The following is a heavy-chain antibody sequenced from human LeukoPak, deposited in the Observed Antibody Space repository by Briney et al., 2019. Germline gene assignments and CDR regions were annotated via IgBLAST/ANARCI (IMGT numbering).Heavy chain of an antibody. V-gene: IGHV3-30*02. CDR1: GFTFSSYG. CDR2: IRYDGGNK. CDR3: AKDPRAWSIYYYYMDV. D-gene: IGHD2-15*01. J-gene: IGHJ6*03. Sequence: GGSLRLSCAASGFTFSSYGMHWVRQAPGKGLEWVAFIRYDGGNKYYADSVKGRFTISRDNSKNTLYLQMNSLRAEDTAVYYCAKDPRAWSIYYYYMDVWGKGTTVTVSS.